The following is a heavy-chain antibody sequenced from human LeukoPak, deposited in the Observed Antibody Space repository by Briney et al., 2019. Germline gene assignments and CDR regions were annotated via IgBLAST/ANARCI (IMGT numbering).Heavy chain of an antibody. D-gene: IGHD5-18*01. J-gene: IGHJ4*02. Sequence: GGSLRLSSAASGFTFSSYGMHWVRQAPGKGLEWVAVISYDGSNKYYADSVKGRFTISGDNSKNTLYLQMNSLRAEDTAVYYCAKAGYSYGQRHYFDYWGQGTLVTVSS. V-gene: IGHV3-30*18. CDR3: AKAGYSYGQRHYFDY. CDR1: GFTFSSYG. CDR2: ISYDGSNK.